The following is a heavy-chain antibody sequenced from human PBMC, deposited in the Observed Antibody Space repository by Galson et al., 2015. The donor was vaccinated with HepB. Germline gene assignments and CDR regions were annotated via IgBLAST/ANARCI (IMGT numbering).Heavy chain of an antibody. D-gene: IGHD5-12*01. CDR2: ISSSSSYI. CDR1: GFTFSSYS. V-gene: IGHV3-21*01. CDR3: ARVAGSGYDTFDY. Sequence: SLRLSCAASGFTFSSYSMNWVRQAPGKGLEWVSSISSSSSYIYYADSVKGRFTISRDNAKNSLYLQMNSLRAEDTAVYYCARVAGSGYDTFDYWGQGTLVTVSP. J-gene: IGHJ4*02.